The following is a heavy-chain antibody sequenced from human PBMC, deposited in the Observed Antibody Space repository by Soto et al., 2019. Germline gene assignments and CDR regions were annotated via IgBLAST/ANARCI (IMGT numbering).Heavy chain of an antibody. CDR2: ISNDGNNK. Sequence: GGSLRLSCAASGFTFSNYGMHWVRQPPGKGLEWVAGISNDGNNKFYTHYVEGRFTISRDNSKNTVYLQMNSLTGEDTAMYYCAEDHIAARLPFGFWCQG. J-gene: IGHJ4*02. CDR1: GFTFSNYG. CDR3: AEDHIAARLPFGF. D-gene: IGHD6-6*01. V-gene: IGHV3-30*18.